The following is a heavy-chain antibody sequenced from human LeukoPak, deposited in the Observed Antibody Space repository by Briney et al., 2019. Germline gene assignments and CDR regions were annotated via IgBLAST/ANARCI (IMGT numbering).Heavy chain of an antibody. Sequence: GWGLSVSRAASGFSLHTYAMHWVRLAPAQGREWAALIWQDGCQKFYSHSVRCHYTISRDNYENTVYLQMNNLSPDDTAVYYCAREIFGSGSYPDFWGQGTLVTVSS. D-gene: IGHD3-10*01. CDR3: AREIFGSGSYPDF. J-gene: IGHJ4*02. V-gene: IGHV3-33*01. CDR2: IWQDGCQK. CDR1: GFSLHTYA.